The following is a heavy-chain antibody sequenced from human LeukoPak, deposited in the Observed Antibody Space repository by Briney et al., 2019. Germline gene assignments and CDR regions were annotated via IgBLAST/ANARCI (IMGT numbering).Heavy chain of an antibody. J-gene: IGHJ4*02. CDR3: ARVRGVGARTPTFDY. CDR2: IYYSGST. Sequence: PSETLSLTCTVSGGSISSSSYYWGWIRQPPGKGLEWIGSIYYSGSTYYNPSLKSRVTISVDTSKNQFSLKLSSVTAADTAVYYCARVRGVGARTPTFDYWGQGTLVTVSS. V-gene: IGHV4-39*07. CDR1: GGSISSSSYY. D-gene: IGHD1-26*01.